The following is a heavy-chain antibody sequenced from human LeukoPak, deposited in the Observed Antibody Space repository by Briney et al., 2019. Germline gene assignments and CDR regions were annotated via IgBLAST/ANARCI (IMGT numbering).Heavy chain of an antibody. V-gene: IGHV4-39*01. CDR3: ARQVVAVAGTGYFDY. Sequence: SETLSLTCTVSGGSIRSSSYYWGWIRPPPWKWLEWIGSIYYSGSTYYNASLKSRGTISVDTSKNQFSLKLNSVTAADTAVYFCARQVVAVAGTGYFDYWGQGTLVTVSS. D-gene: IGHD6-19*01. CDR2: IYYSGST. CDR1: GGSIRSSSYY. J-gene: IGHJ4*02.